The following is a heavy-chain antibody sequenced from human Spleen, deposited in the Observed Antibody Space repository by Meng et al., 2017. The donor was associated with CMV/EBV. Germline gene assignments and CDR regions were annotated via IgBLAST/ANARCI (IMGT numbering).Heavy chain of an antibody. Sequence: QGELVQAGAEVKNPGTSMKVSGKASGYSFTGYYIHWVRQAPGQGLEWMGWINPNSDATRYPQKFQGRVAMTRDTSITTAYMELSRLTSDDTAVYYCARDNAGNSFEYWGQGTLVTVSS. D-gene: IGHD6-13*01. CDR1: GYSFTGYY. CDR2: INPNSDAT. CDR3: ARDNAGNSFEY. V-gene: IGHV1-2*02. J-gene: IGHJ4*02.